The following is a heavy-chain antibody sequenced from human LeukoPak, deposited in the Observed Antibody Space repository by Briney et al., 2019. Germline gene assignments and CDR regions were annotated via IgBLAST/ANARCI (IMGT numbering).Heavy chain of an antibody. D-gene: IGHD3-10*01. CDR3: ARDRPGSDWYFDL. CDR2: IYYLGST. J-gene: IGHJ2*01. Sequence: SETLSLTCTVSGGSISSYYWSWIRQPPGKGLEWVGHIYYLGSTNYNPSLKSRVTISIDTSKNYFSLKLNSVIAADTAVHYCARDRPGSDWYFDLWGRGTLVTVSS. V-gene: IGHV4-59*01. CDR1: GGSISSYY.